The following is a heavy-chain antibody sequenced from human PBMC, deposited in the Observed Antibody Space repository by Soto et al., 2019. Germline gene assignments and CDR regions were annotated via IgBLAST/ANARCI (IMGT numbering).Heavy chain of an antibody. V-gene: IGHV4-4*02. CDR3: ARGGYYGSGSYYQYYYYGMDV. Sequence: PSETLSLTCAVSGGSISSSNCWSWVRQPPGKGLEWIGEIYHSGSTNYNPSLKSRVTISVDKSKNQFSLKLSSVTAADTAVYYCARGGYYGSGSYYQYYYYGMDVWGQGTTVTVSS. D-gene: IGHD3-10*01. CDR2: IYHSGST. J-gene: IGHJ6*02. CDR1: GGSISSSNC.